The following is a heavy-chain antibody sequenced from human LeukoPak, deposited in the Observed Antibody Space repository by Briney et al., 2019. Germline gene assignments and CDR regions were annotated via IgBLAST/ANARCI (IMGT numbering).Heavy chain of an antibody. J-gene: IGHJ4*02. Sequence: ASVKVSCKASGYTFTSYYMHWVRQAPGQGLEWMGIINPSGGSTSYAQKFQGRVTMTTDTSTSTAYMELRSLRSDDTAVYYCARSGGYCSSTSCYRGQNFDYWGQGTLVTVSS. V-gene: IGHV1-46*01. CDR3: ARSGGYCSSTSCYRGQNFDY. CDR2: INPSGGST. D-gene: IGHD2-2*02. CDR1: GYTFTSYY.